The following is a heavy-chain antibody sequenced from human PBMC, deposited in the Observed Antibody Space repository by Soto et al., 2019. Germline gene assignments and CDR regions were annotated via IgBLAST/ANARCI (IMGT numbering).Heavy chain of an antibody. D-gene: IGHD3-22*01. Sequence: ASVKVSCKASGGTFSNYGVNWVRQAPGQGLEWMGGIIPIFDTANYAQKFQGRVTITADDSTRTAYMELTSLRSEDTAVYYCARDGTLYDSSAYYYLYWGQGTLVTVSS. CDR1: GGTFSNYG. CDR2: IIPIFDTA. V-gene: IGHV1-69*13. J-gene: IGHJ4*02. CDR3: ARDGTLYDSSAYYYLY.